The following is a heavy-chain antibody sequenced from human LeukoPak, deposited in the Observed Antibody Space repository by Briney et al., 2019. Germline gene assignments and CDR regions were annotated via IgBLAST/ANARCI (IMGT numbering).Heavy chain of an antibody. CDR1: GYVFTGYY. CDR2: IDPHSGVT. V-gene: IGHV1-2*04. D-gene: IGHD3-10*01. Sequence: ASVKVSCKASGYVFTGYYIYWLRQAPGQGLEWMGWIDPHSGVTKYVQKFQDWVTMTRDTSISTAYMELNRLRSDDTAVYYCARESHGSGIYPTGIWGQGTMVTVSS. CDR3: ARESHGSGIYPTGI. J-gene: IGHJ3*02.